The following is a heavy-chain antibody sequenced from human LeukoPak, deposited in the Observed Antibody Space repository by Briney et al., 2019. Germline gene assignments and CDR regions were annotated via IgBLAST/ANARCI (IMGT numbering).Heavy chain of an antibody. CDR2: IRSSGDTT. CDR1: GFTFIRYA. J-gene: IGHJ4*02. D-gene: IGHD3-10*01. V-gene: IGHV3-23*01. CDR3: AKGYYASGSSLSAFDY. Sequence: GESLRLSCAASGFTFIRYAMTWVRQAPGKGLEWVSVIRSSGDTTYSAAFVKGRFTISRDNYKNTLYLQMNSLRAEDTAVYYCAKGYYASGSSLSAFDYWGQGTLVTVSS.